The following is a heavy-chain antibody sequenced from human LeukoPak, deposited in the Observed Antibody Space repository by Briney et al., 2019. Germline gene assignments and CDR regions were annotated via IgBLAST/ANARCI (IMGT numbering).Heavy chain of an antibody. CDR1: GFTFSAYS. CDR3: ARKYCSVASCLPYSYSGMAV. Sequence: GGSLRLSCAASGFTFSAYSMYWVRQARGKGLEWVAVISSEGGDKHYADSVKGRVTISRDNSKKTLYVEMNSLTADDTAVYSCARKYCSVASCLPYSYSGMAVWGQGTPVTVSS. CDR2: ISSEGGDK. V-gene: IGHV3-30-3*01. J-gene: IGHJ6*02. D-gene: IGHD2-15*01.